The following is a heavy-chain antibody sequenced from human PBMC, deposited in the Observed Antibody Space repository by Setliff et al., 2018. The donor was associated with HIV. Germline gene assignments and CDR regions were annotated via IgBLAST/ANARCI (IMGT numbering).Heavy chain of an antibody. J-gene: IGHJ3*02. Sequence: LSLTCIVSGVSTISSSSSYYWGWIRQPPGKGLEWIGYISHSGITYYNPSLKSRITISADTPKNQFSLKLSSVTAADTAVYYCAREGTYSGTYWVRRVASFDIWGQGTMVTVS. CDR2: ISHSGIT. CDR1: GVSTISSSSSYY. D-gene: IGHD1-26*01. CDR3: AREGTYSGTYWVRRVASFDI. V-gene: IGHV4-39*07.